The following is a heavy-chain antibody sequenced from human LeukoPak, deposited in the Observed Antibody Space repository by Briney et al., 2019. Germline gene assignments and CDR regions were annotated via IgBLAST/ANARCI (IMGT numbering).Heavy chain of an antibody. D-gene: IGHD3-10*01. CDR1: GFTFSSYA. J-gene: IGHJ4*02. CDR3: ARVDGCGSGSYFPFDY. CDR2: ISYDGSNK. V-gene: IGHV3-30-3*01. Sequence: GRSLRLSCAASGFTFSSYAMHWVRQAPGKGLEWVAVISYDGSNKYYADSVKGRFTISRDNSKNTLYLQMNSLRAEDTAVYYCARVDGCGSGSYFPFDYWGQGTLVTVSS.